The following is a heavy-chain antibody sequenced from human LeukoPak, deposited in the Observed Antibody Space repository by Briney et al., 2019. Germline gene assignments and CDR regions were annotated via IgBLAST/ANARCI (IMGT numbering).Heavy chain of an antibody. CDR2: MNPNGGNT. CDR3: ARGVVAATPNWFDP. V-gene: IGHV1-8*01. D-gene: IGHD2-15*01. J-gene: IGHJ5*02. Sequence: ASVKVSCKASGYTFTSYDINRVRQATGQGLEWMGWMNPNGGNTGYAQKFQGRVTMTRNTSISTAYMELSSLRSEDTAVYYCARGVVAATPNWFDPWGQGTLVTVSS. CDR1: GYTFTSYD.